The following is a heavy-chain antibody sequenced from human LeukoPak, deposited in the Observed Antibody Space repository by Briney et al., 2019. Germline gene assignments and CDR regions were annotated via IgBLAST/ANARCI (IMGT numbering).Heavy chain of an antibody. V-gene: IGHV4-39*02. Sequence: PSETLSLTCSVSGGSISRSYYWGWIRQPPGKGLEWIGSIYDSGSSYNNPSLKSRVTISGDTSKNQFSLKLNSVTAADTAVYYCARGSTQYSSSFYFDYWGQGTLVTASS. D-gene: IGHD6-6*01. J-gene: IGHJ4*02. CDR1: GGSISRSYY. CDR2: IYDSGSS. CDR3: ARGSTQYSSSFYFDY.